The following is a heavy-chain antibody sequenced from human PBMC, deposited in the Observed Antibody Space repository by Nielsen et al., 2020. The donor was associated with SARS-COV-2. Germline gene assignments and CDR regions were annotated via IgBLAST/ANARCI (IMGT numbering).Heavy chain of an antibody. CDR2: IKSDGSGT. V-gene: IGHV3-74*01. D-gene: IGHD2-15*01. CDR1: GFTFSRYW. J-gene: IGHJ6*02. Sequence: GESLKISCAASGFTFSRYWMHWVRQAPGKGPVWVSRIKSDGSGTIYADSVEGRHTISRDNAKNTLYLQMNSLRAEDTAVYYCARDFGYCNGGSCYYYGMDVWGQGTTVTVSS. CDR3: ARDFGYCNGGSCYYYGMDV.